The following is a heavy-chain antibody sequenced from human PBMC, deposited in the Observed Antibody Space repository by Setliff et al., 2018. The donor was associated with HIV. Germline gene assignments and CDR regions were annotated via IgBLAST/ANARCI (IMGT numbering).Heavy chain of an antibody. Sequence: PGGSLRLSCTTSGFTFGDYAINWVRQAPGKGLEWIGFIRSKVYGGTPEYAASVKGRFTISRDDSKSIVYLQMDSLKTEDTAVFYCTRWGGSPPVGVNAYDIWGQGTMVTVSS. V-gene: IGHV3-49*04. J-gene: IGHJ3*02. D-gene: IGHD2-21*01. CDR3: TRWGGSPPVGVNAYDI. CDR1: GFTFGDYA. CDR2: IRSKVYGGTP.